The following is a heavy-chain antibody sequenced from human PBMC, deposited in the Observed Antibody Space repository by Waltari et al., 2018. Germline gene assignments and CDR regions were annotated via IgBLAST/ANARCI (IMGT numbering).Heavy chain of an antibody. CDR3: ARVYYDILTGYPLFDY. J-gene: IGHJ4*02. CDR1: GGTFSSYA. Sequence: SVKVSCKASGGTFSSYAISWVRQAPGQGLEWMGGIIPIFGTANYAQKFQGRVTITADKSTSTAYMELSSLRSEDTAVYYCARVYYDILTGYPLFDYWGQGTLVTVSS. CDR2: IIPIFGTA. V-gene: IGHV1-69*06. D-gene: IGHD3-9*01.